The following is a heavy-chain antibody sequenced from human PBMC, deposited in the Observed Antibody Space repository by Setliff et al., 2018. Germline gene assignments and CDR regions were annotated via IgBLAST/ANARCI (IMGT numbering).Heavy chain of an antibody. D-gene: IGHD6-19*01. Sequence: GGSLRLSCAASGFTFSSYGMHWVRQAPGRGLEWVTFISYDGFKIYYAESVKGRFTISRDISTNTLFLEIDSLRSEDTGLYYCAREGSIGWSQYFHHWGQGTPVTVSS. CDR1: GFTFSSYG. CDR2: ISYDGFKI. CDR3: AREGSIGWSQYFHH. J-gene: IGHJ1*01. V-gene: IGHV3-30*03.